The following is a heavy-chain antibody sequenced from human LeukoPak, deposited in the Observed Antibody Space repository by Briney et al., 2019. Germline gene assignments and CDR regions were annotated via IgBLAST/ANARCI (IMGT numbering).Heavy chain of an antibody. CDR3: ARDPYSSGWYKDAFDI. Sequence: GGSLRLSCAASGFTFSGYSMNWVRQAPGKGLEWASSISGSSSYINYADSVKGRFTISRDNAQNSLFLQLNSLRAEDTAVYYCARDPYSSGWYKDAFDIWGQGTMVTVSS. J-gene: IGHJ3*02. CDR2: ISGSSSYI. D-gene: IGHD6-19*01. V-gene: IGHV3-21*01. CDR1: GFTFSGYS.